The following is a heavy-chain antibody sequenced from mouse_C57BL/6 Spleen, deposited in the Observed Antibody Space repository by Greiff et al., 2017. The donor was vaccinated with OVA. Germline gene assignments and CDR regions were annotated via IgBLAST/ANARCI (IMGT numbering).Heavy chain of an antibody. CDR3: TREQLGRDYAMDY. CDR2: IDPETGGT. D-gene: IGHD4-1*02. Sequence: VQLQQSGAELVRPGASVTLSCKASGYTFTDYEMHWVKQTPVHGLEWIGAIDPETGGTAYNQKFKGKAILTAEKSSSTAYMELRSLTSEDSAVYYCTREQLGRDYAMDYWGQGTSVTVSS. J-gene: IGHJ4*01. V-gene: IGHV1-15*01. CDR1: GYTFTDYE.